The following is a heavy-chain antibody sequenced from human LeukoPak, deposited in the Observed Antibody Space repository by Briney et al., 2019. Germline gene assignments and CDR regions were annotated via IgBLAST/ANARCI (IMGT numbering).Heavy chain of an antibody. V-gene: IGHV4-34*01. CDR2: VTHTGGT. D-gene: IGHD3-16*02. J-gene: IGHJ5*02. CDR3: AREGRFGGVIVPQGWFDP. CDR1: GGTLIHYN. Sequence: SETLSLTCAVYGGTLIHYNWSWIRLVPGKGLEWIGEVTHTGGTNYNPSLKSRVTISVDMSTNQFSLRLSSVTAADTAVYYCAREGRFGGVIVPQGWFDPWGQGSLVTVSS.